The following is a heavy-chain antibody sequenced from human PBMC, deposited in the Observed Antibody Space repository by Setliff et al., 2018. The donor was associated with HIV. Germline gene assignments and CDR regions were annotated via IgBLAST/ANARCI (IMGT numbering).Heavy chain of an antibody. D-gene: IGHD3-16*01. CDR1: GVTFSDYY. J-gene: IGHJ5*01. Sequence: AGSLRLSCAASGVTFSDYYMSWIRQAPGKGLEWVSYISSSSSATYADSVKGRFTNSRDNAKNTLYLQMDSLRAEDTAVYYCARGGANPSWFDSWGQGTLVTVSS. V-gene: IGHV3-11*06. CDR3: ARGGANPSWFDS. CDR2: ISSSSSA.